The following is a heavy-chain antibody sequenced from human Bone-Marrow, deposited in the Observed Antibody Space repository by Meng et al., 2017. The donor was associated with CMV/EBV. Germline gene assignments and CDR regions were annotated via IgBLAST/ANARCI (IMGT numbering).Heavy chain of an antibody. Sequence: GESLKISCAASGFTFSSYSMNWVRQAPGKGLEWVSYISSSSSTIYYADSVKGRFTISRDNAKNSLYLQMNSLRAEDTAVYYCARPGGSYIHWGQGTLVTVSS. J-gene: IGHJ4*02. V-gene: IGHV3-48*04. CDR1: GFTFSSYS. CDR3: ARPGGSYIH. CDR2: ISSSSSTI. D-gene: IGHD1-26*01.